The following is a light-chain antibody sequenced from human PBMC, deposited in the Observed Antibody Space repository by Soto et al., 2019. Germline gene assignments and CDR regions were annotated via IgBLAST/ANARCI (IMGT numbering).Light chain of an antibody. Sequence: EIVLTQSPGTLSLSPGERATLSCRASQSLSSSYLAWYQQKPGQAPRPLIYGASSRATGIPDRFSGSGSGTDSTLTISRLEPEDSAVYYCQQYDSSPWTFGQGTKVEIK. CDR3: QQYDSSPWT. CDR1: QSLSSSY. J-gene: IGKJ1*01. V-gene: IGKV3-20*01. CDR2: GAS.